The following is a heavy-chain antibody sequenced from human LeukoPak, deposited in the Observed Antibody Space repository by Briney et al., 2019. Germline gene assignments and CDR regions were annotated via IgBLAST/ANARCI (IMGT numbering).Heavy chain of an antibody. CDR1: GFTFSSYA. Sequence: GGSLGLSCAASGFTFSSYAMSWVRQAPGKGLEWVSAISGSGGSTYYADSVKGQFTISRDNSKNTLYLQMSSLRAEDTAVYYCAKDRGSSTPRYYFDYWGQGTLVTVSS. J-gene: IGHJ4*02. CDR2: ISGSGGST. D-gene: IGHD6-13*01. V-gene: IGHV3-23*01. CDR3: AKDRGSSTPRYYFDY.